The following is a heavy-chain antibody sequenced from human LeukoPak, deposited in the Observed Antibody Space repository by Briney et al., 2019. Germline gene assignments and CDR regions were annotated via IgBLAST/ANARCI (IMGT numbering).Heavy chain of an antibody. CDR1: GFTFSSYW. J-gene: IGHJ3*02. D-gene: IGHD4-17*01. CDR2: IKQDGSEK. Sequence: PGGSLRLSCAASGFTFSSYWMSWVRQAPGKGLEWVANIKQDGSEKYYVDSVKGRFTISRDNAKNSLYLQMNSLRAEDTAVYYCARGQSPGDYPDAFDIWGQGTMVTVSS. V-gene: IGHV3-7*01. CDR3: ARGQSPGDYPDAFDI.